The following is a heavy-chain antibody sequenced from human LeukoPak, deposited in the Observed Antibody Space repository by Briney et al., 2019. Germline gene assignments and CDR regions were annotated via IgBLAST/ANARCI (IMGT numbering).Heavy chain of an antibody. CDR1: GYTFTSYG. Sequence: ASVKVSCKASGYTFTSYGISWVRQAPGQGLEWMGWISAYNGNTNYAQKVQGRVTMTTDTSTNTAYMELSSLRSEDTAVYYCARGYSSGWYGASFDPWGQGTLVTVSS. J-gene: IGHJ5*02. CDR2: ISAYNGNT. V-gene: IGHV1-18*01. D-gene: IGHD6-19*01. CDR3: ARGYSSGWYGASFDP.